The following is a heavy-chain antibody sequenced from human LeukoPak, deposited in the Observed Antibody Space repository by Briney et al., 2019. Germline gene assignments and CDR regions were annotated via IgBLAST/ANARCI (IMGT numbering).Heavy chain of an antibody. Sequence: ASVKVSCKASGYTFTGYYMHWVRQAPGQGLEWMGRINPNSGGTNYAQKFQGRVTMTRDTSISTAYMELSRLRSDDTAVYYCAREQWELMDAFDIWGQRTMVTVSS. D-gene: IGHD1-26*01. CDR3: AREQWELMDAFDI. CDR2: INPNSGGT. J-gene: IGHJ3*02. CDR1: GYTFTGYY. V-gene: IGHV1-2*06.